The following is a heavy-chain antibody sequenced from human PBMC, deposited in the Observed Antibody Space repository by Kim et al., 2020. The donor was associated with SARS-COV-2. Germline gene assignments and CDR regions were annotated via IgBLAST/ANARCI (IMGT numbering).Heavy chain of an antibody. J-gene: IGHJ4*02. Sequence: GGSLRLSCAASGFTFSSYAMHWVRQAPGKGLEWVAVISYDGSNKYYADSVKGRFTISRDNSKNTLYLQMNSLRAEDTAVYYCARDHARYCSSTSCYALDYWGQGTLVTVSS. V-gene: IGHV3-30*04. CDR3: ARDHARYCSSTSCYALDY. CDR1: GFTFSSYA. D-gene: IGHD2-2*01. CDR2: ISYDGSNK.